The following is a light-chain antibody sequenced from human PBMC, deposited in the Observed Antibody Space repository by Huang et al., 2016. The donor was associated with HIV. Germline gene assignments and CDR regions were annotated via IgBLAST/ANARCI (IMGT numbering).Light chain of an antibody. J-gene: IGKJ5*01. Sequence: IQMTQSPSSLSASVGDRVTITCRARQGLDGYLNWYQQKPGQAPKRLISSASTLHTGVPPRFSGSGSGADYTLIINNVQPDDFATYFCQQSYGTLITFGQGSRLDTK. CDR1: QGLDGY. CDR3: QQSYGTLIT. CDR2: SAS. V-gene: IGKV1-39*01.